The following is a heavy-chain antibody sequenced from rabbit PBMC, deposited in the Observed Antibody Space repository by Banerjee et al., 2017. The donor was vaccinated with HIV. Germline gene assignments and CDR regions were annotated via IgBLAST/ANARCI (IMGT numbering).Heavy chain of an antibody. CDR3: ATRYSSSSYWYLNL. V-gene: IGHV1S40*01. J-gene: IGHJ4*01. CDR2: IDAGSSSTT. CDR1: GFSFSSSYW. Sequence: QSLVESGGGLVQPGASLTLTCTASGFSFSSSYWICWVRQAPGKGLEWIGCIDAGSSSTTYYASWAKGRFTISKTSSTTVDLKMTSLTAADTATYFCATRYSSSSYWYLNLWGPGTLVTVS. D-gene: IGHD8-1*01.